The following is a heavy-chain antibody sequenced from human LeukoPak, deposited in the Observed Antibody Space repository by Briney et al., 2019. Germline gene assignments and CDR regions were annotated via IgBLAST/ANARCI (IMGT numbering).Heavy chain of an antibody. V-gene: IGHV1-46*01. D-gene: IGHD4-23*01. CDR2: INPSSGRT. J-gene: IGHJ4*02. CDR3: ARATGVRWSLDY. Sequence: ASVMVSCKTSGYTFTTYYLHWVRQAPGQGLEWMGIINPSSGRTIYAQKFQGRVTMTRDMSTSTVYMELSSLRSEDTAMYYCARATGVRWSLDYWGRGTLVTVSS. CDR1: GYTFTTYY.